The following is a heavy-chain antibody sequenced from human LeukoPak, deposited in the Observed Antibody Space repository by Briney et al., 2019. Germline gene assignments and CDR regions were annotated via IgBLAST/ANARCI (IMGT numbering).Heavy chain of an antibody. Sequence: GRSLRLSCAASGFTFSSYGMHWVRQAPGKGLEWVSVIYSGGSTYYADSVKGRFTISRDNSKNTLYLQMNSLRGEDTAVYSCARALRFLDFDYWGQGTLVTVSS. D-gene: IGHD3-3*01. CDR2: IYSGGST. CDR1: GFTFSSYG. V-gene: IGHV3-NL1*01. CDR3: ARALRFLDFDY. J-gene: IGHJ4*02.